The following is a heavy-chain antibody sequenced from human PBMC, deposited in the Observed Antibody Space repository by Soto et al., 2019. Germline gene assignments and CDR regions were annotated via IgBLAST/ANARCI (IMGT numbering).Heavy chain of an antibody. CDR3: ARQEWDYYGSGSYYNWFDP. CDR1: GGSISSYY. D-gene: IGHD3-10*01. J-gene: IGHJ5*02. V-gene: IGHV4-59*01. Sequence: PSETLSLTCTVSGGSISSYYWSWIRQPPGKGLEWIGYIYYSGSTNYNPSLKSRVTISVDTSKNQFSLKLSSVTAADTAVYYCARQEWDYYGSGSYYNWFDPWGQGTLVTVSS. CDR2: IYYSGST.